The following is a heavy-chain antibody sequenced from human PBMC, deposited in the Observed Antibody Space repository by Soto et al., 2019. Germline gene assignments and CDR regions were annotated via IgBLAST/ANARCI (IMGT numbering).Heavy chain of an antibody. CDR2: IYYSGST. J-gene: IGHJ4*02. CDR3: ASSVYRRGWYGDLHY. Sequence: SETLSLTCTVSGGSISSSSYYWGWIRQPPGKGLEWIGSIYYSGSTYYNPSLKSRVTISVDTSKNQFSLKLSSVTAADTAVYYFASSVYRRGWYGDLHYWGKGTLVTVSS. CDR1: GGSISSSSYY. D-gene: IGHD6-19*01. V-gene: IGHV4-39*01.